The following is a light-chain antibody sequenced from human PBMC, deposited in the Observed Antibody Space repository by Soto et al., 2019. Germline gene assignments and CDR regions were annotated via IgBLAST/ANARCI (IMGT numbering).Light chain of an antibody. Sequence: QSVLTQPRPVSGSPGQSVTISCTGTSRDVGGYEYVSWYQQHPGKAPKLMIYDVVNRPSGVPDRFSGSKSGNTASLTISGLQAEDEADYYCCSYADSYRYVFGTGTKVTVL. J-gene: IGLJ1*01. CDR3: CSYADSYRYV. CDR2: DVV. CDR1: SRDVGGYEY. V-gene: IGLV2-11*01.